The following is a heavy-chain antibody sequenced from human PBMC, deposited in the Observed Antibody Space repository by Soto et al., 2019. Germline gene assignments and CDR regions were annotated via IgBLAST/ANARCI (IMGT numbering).Heavy chain of an antibody. CDR2: VSAGGDRT. CDR3: ARGDRGGSGSPASYYYSGLDV. J-gene: IGHJ6*02. V-gene: IGHV3-23*01. CDR1: GFTFSSYA. D-gene: IGHD3-10*01. Sequence: DVQLLESGGHWVQPGGSLRLSCAASGFTFSSYAMSWVRQAPGKGLEWVSGVSAGGDRTYYSDSVKGRFTISRDNSNNALFLQMNSLRIEDTALYYCARGDRGGSGSPASYYYSGLDVWGQGATVTVS.